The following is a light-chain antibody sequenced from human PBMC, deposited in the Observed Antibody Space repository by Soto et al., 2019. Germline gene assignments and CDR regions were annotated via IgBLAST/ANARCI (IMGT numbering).Light chain of an antibody. J-gene: IGKJ1*01. Sequence: EIVLTQSPGTLSLSPGERATLSCRASQSLASAYLAWYQHKPGQAPRPLIYGASTRATGIPDRFSGSGSGKDFPLTICRLEPEDFAVYYCQRYGITLWTFGQGTKVEIK. CDR2: GAS. CDR1: QSLASAY. CDR3: QRYGITLWT. V-gene: IGKV3-20*01.